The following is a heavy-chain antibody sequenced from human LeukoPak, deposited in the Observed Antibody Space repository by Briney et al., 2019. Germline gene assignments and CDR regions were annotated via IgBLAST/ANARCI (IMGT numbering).Heavy chain of an antibody. D-gene: IGHD6-6*01. CDR3: AKDWAAPYYFDY. J-gene: IGHJ4*02. CDR1: GFTFSSYG. V-gene: IGHV3-30*02. Sequence: GGSLRLSCAASGFTFSSYGMHWVRQAPGKGLEWVAFIRYDGSNKYYADSVKGRFTISRDNSKNTLYLQMNSLRAEDTAVYYCAKDWAAPYYFDYWGQGTLVTVSS. CDR2: IRYDGSNK.